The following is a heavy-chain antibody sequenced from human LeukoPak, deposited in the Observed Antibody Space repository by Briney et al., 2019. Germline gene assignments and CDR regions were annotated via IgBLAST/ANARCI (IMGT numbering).Heavy chain of an antibody. CDR2: IYYSGST. Sequence: SETLSLTCTVSGGSISSYYWSWIRQPPGKGLEWIGYIYYSGSTNYNSSLKSRVTISVDTSKNQFSLKLSSVTAADTAVYYCARIAVAGTDWFDPWGQGTLVTVSS. V-gene: IGHV4-59*01. CDR3: ARIAVAGTDWFDP. CDR1: GGSISSYY. D-gene: IGHD6-19*01. J-gene: IGHJ5*02.